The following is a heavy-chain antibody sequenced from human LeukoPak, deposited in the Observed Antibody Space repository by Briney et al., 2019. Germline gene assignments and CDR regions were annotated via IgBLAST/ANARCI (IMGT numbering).Heavy chain of an antibody. D-gene: IGHD3-16*01. CDR1: GFTFSGYW. V-gene: IGHV3-74*01. CDR3: VRDLILVWTPGDDFDF. Sequence: GGSLRLSCAASGFTFSGYWMHWVRQAPGKGLEWVSRINEDASIITYADSVKGRFIISRDNTKNSLYLQMNSQRAEDTAVYYCVRDLILVWTPGDDFDFWGQGTLVTVPS. CDR2: INEDASII. J-gene: IGHJ4*02.